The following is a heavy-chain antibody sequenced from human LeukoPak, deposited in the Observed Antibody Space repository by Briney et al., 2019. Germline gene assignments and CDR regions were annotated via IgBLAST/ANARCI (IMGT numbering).Heavy chain of an antibody. J-gene: IGHJ4*02. D-gene: IGHD4-11*01. CDR3: ARDLDYSTGFDY. CDR1: GFTFSSYS. Sequence: PGGSQRLSCAASGFTFSSYSMNWVRQAPGKGLEWVSSISSTGTYIYYTDSVKGRFTISRDIANSLLYLQMNSLRADDTAVYYCARDLDYSTGFDYWGQGTLVSVSS. CDR2: ISSTGTYI. V-gene: IGHV3-21*01.